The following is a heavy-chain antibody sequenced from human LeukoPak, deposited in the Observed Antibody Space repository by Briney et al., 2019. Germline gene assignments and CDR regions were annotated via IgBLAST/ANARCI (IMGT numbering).Heavy chain of an antibody. V-gene: IGHV3-74*01. J-gene: IGHJ4*02. CDR2: INGDGSST. Sequence: GGSLRLSCAASGFTFRTYWMHWVRHAPGKGVLWVSRINGDGSSTNYADSVKGRFTISRDNAKNTLYLQMNSLRAEDTAVYYCARASTTVPNPLDNWGQGTLVTVSS. CDR3: ARASTTVPNPLDN. CDR1: GFTFRTYW. D-gene: IGHD4-17*01.